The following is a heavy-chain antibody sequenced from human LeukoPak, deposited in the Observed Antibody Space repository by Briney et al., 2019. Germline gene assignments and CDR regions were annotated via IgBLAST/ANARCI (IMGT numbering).Heavy chain of an antibody. V-gene: IGHV1-46*01. CDR3: ARDYYDSSGYPSFAS. Sequence: ASVKVSCKSAGYTCTSYDMHWGRQAPRQGLEWMGIVNPSGGSRSYAQKFQGRVTMTRDTSTSTVYMELRTLRSEDTAVYYCARDYYDSSGYPSFASRGPGNPVTAS. J-gene: IGHJ4*02. CDR2: VNPSGGSR. D-gene: IGHD3-22*01. CDR1: GYTCTSYD.